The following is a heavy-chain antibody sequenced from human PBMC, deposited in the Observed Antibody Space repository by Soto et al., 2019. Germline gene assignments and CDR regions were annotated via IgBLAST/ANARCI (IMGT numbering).Heavy chain of an antibody. Sequence: GGSLRLSCAASGFTVSSNYMSWVRQAPGKGLEWVSAIGTAGDTYYPVSVKGRFTISRENAKNSLYLQMNSLRAEDTAVYYCARDYYRFNSGYGFSMDVWGQGTTVTVSS. J-gene: IGHJ6*02. D-gene: IGHD5-12*01. CDR1: GFTVSSNY. V-gene: IGHV3-13*01. CDR2: IGTAGDT. CDR3: ARDYYRFNSGYGFSMDV.